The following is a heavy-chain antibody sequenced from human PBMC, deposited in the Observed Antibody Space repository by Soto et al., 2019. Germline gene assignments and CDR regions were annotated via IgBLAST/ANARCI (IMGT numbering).Heavy chain of an antibody. J-gene: IGHJ6*02. V-gene: IGHV3-74*01. CDR3: ERDKRWERPRRNLGDYYGMDV. CDR2: INSDGSST. CDR1: GFTFSSYW. D-gene: IGHD1-26*01. Sequence: EVQLVESGGGLVQPGGSLRLSCAASGFTFSSYWMHWVRQAPGKGLVWVSRINSDGSSTSYADSVKGRFTISRDNAKNTLYLQMNSLRAEDTAVYYCERDKRWERPRRNLGDYYGMDVWGQGTTVSVCS.